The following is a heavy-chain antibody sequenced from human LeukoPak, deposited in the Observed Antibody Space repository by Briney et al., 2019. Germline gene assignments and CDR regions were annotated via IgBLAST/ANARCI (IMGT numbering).Heavy chain of an antibody. J-gene: IGHJ4*02. CDR3: ARDGPAYSFEY. Sequence: GGSPRHSSAASGFIFSTYEIHCVRPALREGLERVSYISTSGSTIYYADSVKGRFTFSRDNARNSLFLQMNRLRAEDMAVYYCARDGPAYSFEYWGQGTLVTVCS. D-gene: IGHD2-21*01. CDR2: ISTSGSTI. V-gene: IGHV3-48*03. CDR1: GFIFSTYE.